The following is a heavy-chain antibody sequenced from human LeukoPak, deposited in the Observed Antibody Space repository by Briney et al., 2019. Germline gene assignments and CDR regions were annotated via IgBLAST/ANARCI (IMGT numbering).Heavy chain of an antibody. D-gene: IGHD6-13*01. CDR3: AKVGSSTWYMYYFDY. Sequence: TGGSLRLSCAASGFTFSSYSMNWVRQAPGKGLEWVSTISGDSATPYFADYVKGRFTISRDNSKNTLYLQMHSLRVEDTAVYYCAKVGSSTWYMYYFDYWGQGALVTVSS. CDR1: GFTFSSYS. J-gene: IGHJ4*02. CDR2: ISGDSATP. V-gene: IGHV3-23*01.